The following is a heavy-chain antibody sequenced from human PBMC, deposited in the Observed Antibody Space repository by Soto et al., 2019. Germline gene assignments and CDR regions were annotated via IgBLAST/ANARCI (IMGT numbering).Heavy chain of an antibody. CDR3: ARLFIRSQWRYGMDV. V-gene: IGHV1-18*01. Sequence: QVQLVQSGAEVKKPGASVKVSCKASGYTFTSYGISWVRQAPGKGLEWMGWISAYNGNTTYAQKLQGRVTTTTDTFTSTASMELRSLRSDDTAVYYCARLFIRSQWRYGMDVWGQGTTVTVSS. CDR2: ISAYNGNT. D-gene: IGHD2-8*01. J-gene: IGHJ6*02. CDR1: GYTFTSYG.